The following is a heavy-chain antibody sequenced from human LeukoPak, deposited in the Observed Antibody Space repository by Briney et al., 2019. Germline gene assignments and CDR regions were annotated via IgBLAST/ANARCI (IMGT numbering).Heavy chain of an antibody. D-gene: IGHD6-6*01. V-gene: IGHV3-9*01. CDR2: ISWNSGSI. CDR1: GFTFDDYA. Sequence: HPGRSLRLSCAASGFTFDDYAMHWVRQAPGKGLEWVSGISWNSGSIGYADSVKGRFTISRDNAKNSLYLLMNSLRAEDTALYYCAKSRVGSAGSSSSPNYFDYWGQGTLVTVSS. CDR3: AKSRVGSAGSSSSPNYFDY. J-gene: IGHJ4*02.